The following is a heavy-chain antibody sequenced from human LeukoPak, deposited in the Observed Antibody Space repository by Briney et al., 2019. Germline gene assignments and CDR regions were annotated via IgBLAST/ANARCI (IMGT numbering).Heavy chain of an antibody. D-gene: IGHD3-22*01. J-gene: IGHJ4*02. CDR3: ARDGTGYYAFDC. CDR1: GYSIGSGYY. CDR2: IYHSGST. Sequence: SETLSLTRNVSGYSIGSGYYWGWIRQPPGRGLEWIGSIYHSGSTYYNSSLRNRVTISADTSKNQISLMLTSVTAADTAVYYCARDGTGYYAFDCWGQGTLVSVSS. V-gene: IGHV4-38-2*02.